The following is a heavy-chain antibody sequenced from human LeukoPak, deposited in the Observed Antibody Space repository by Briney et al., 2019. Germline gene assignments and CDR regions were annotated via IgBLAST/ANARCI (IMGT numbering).Heavy chain of an antibody. Sequence: GASVKVSCKASGYTFTSYAMHWVRQAPGQRLEWMGWINAGNGNTKYSQKFQGRVTITRDTSASTAYMELSSLRSEDTAVYYCARDAPHCTNGVCYVFDYWGQGTLVTVSS. CDR1: GYTFTSYA. V-gene: IGHV1-3*01. CDR2: INAGNGNT. CDR3: ARDAPHCTNGVCYVFDY. D-gene: IGHD2-8*01. J-gene: IGHJ4*02.